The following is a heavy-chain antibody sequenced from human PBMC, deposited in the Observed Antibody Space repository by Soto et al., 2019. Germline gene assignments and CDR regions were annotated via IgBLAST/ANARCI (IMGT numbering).Heavy chain of an antibody. CDR2: ISGSGGST. J-gene: IGHJ6*03. D-gene: IGHD3-3*01. Sequence: EVQLLESGGGLVQPGGSLRLSCAASGFTFSSYAMSWVRQAPGKGLEWVSAISGSGGSTYYADSVKGRFTISRDNSKNTLYLQMNSLRAEDTAVYYCAKDVTFGVVRYYYYMDVWGKGTTVTVSS. CDR3: AKDVTFGVVRYYYYMDV. CDR1: GFTFSSYA. V-gene: IGHV3-23*01.